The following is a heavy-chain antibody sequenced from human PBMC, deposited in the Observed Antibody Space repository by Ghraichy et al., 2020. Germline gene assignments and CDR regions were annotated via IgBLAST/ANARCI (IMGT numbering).Heavy chain of an antibody. Sequence: LSLTCVGSEFSFNKFWMSWVRQAPGKGLEWVASIKQGGGEKHYADSLKGRIAISRDDTQNSLFLQLDSLRVDDTAVYYCARARGGWCTTTNCFAEYAEYWGEGTLVTVSS. V-gene: IGHV3-7*01. CDR2: IKQGGGEK. CDR1: EFSFNKFW. CDR3: ARARGGWCTTTNCFAEYAEY. J-gene: IGHJ4*02. D-gene: IGHD1-26*01.